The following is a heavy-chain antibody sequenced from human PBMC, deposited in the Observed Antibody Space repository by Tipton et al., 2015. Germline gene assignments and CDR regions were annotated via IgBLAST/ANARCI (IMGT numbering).Heavy chain of an antibody. D-gene: IGHD2-21*02. J-gene: IGHJ5*02. CDR2: INHRGST. CDR1: GDSISSSSW. Sequence: TLSLTCTVSGDSISSSSWWTWVRQPPGKGLEWLGEINHRGSTNYNPSLKSRVTISVDTSKNQLSLKVSSVTAADTAVYYCARGAPTEYCGGDCYPHWFDPWGQGTLVTVSS. V-gene: IGHV4-4*02. CDR3: ARGAPTEYCGGDCYPHWFDP.